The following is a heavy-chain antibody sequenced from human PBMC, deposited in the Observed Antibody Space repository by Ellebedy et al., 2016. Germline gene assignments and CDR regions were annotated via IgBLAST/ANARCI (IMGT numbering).Heavy chain of an antibody. CDR1: GLSVSRNY. CDR3: ARVHTAVFGVVSPHSNYMDV. V-gene: IGHV3-53*01. J-gene: IGHJ6*03. Sequence: GESLKISXAASGLSVSRNYMSWVRQAPGKGLESVPVIFAAGTPYYADSVKGRFTISRDNSKTTLWLQMNSLTAEDTAVYYCARVHTAVFGVVSPHSNYMDVWGKGTTVIVSS. D-gene: IGHD3-3*01. CDR2: IFAAGTP.